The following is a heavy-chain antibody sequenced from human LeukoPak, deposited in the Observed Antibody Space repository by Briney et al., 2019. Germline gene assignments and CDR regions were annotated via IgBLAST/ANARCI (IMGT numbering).Heavy chain of an antibody. CDR3: ARGPRSRLVAAPAFGY. CDR1: GGSFSGYY. V-gene: IGHV4-34*01. J-gene: IGHJ4*02. D-gene: IGHD2-15*01. Sequence: NPSETLSLTCAVYGGSFSGYYWSWIRQPPGKGLEWIGEINHSGSTNYNPSLKSRVTISVDTSKNQFSLKLSSVTAADTAVYYCARGPRSRLVAAPAFGYWGQGTLVTVSS. CDR2: INHSGST.